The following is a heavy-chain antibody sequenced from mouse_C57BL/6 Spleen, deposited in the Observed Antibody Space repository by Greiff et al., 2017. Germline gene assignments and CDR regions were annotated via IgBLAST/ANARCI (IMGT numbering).Heavy chain of an antibody. CDR1: GYTFTSYW. J-gene: IGHJ1*03. CDR2: IYPAGSDT. CDR3: ARWKEYFDG. V-gene: IGHV1-61*01. Sequence: QVQLQQPGAELVRPGSSVKLSCKASGYTFTSYWMAWVKQRPGQGLEWIGDIYPAGSDTHYNQKFKDKATLTVDTSSSTAYMQLSSLTSEDSAVYYCARWKEYFDGWGTGTTVTVSS.